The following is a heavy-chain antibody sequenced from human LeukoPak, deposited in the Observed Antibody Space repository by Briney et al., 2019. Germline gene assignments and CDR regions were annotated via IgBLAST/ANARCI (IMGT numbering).Heavy chain of an antibody. Sequence: SETLSLTCTVPGGSTSSYYSSWIRQPPGKGLEWIGYIYYSGSTNYNPSLKSRVTISVDTSKNQFSLKLSSVTAADTAVYYCAREAKGYSGFNNRGQGTLVTVSS. V-gene: IGHV4-59*01. D-gene: IGHD5-12*01. CDR3: AREAKGYSGFNN. J-gene: IGHJ4*02. CDR1: GGSTSSYY. CDR2: IYYSGST.